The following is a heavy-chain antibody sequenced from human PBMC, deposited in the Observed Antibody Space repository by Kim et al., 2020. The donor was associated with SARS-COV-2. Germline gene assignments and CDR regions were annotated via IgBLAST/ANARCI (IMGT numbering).Heavy chain of an antibody. CDR3: AKKGSGWSPYYFDY. D-gene: IGHD6-19*01. Sequence: GGSLRLSCAASGFTFSSYAMSWVRQAPGKGLEWVSVIYSGGSSTYYADSVKGRFTISRDNSKNTLYLQMNSLRAEDTAVYYCAKKGSGWSPYYFDYWGQGTLVTVSS. CDR2: IYSGGSST. CDR1: GFTFSSYA. V-gene: IGHV3-23*03. J-gene: IGHJ4*02.